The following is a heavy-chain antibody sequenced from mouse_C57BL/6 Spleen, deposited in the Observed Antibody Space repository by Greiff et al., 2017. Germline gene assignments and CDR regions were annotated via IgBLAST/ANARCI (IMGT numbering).Heavy chain of an antibody. CDR2: IYPRSGNT. D-gene: IGHD2-1*01. CDR1: GYTFTSYG. Sequence: QVQLKQSGAELARPGASVKLSCKASGYTFTSYGISWVKQRTGQGLEWIGEIYPRSGNTYYNEKFKGKATLTADKSSSTAYMELRSLTSEDSAVYFCARGGNYALAWFAYWGQGTLVTVSA. J-gene: IGHJ3*01. CDR3: ARGGNYALAWFAY. V-gene: IGHV1-81*01.